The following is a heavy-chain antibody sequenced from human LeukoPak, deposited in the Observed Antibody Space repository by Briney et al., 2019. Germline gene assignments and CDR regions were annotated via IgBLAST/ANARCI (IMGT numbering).Heavy chain of an antibody. Sequence: SQTLSLTCAISGDSVSSNSAAWNWIRQSPSRGLEWLGRTYYRSKWYNDYAVSVKSRITINPDTSKNQFSLQLNSVPPEDTAVYYCAREGGNTGVWGSYRYYAFDYWGQGTLVTVSS. CDR2: TYYRSKWYN. J-gene: IGHJ4*02. V-gene: IGHV6-1*01. CDR3: AREGGNTGVWGSYRYYAFDY. D-gene: IGHD3-16*02. CDR1: GDSVSSNSAA.